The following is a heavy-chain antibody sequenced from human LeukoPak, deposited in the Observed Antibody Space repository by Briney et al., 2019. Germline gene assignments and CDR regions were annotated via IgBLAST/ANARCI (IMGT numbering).Heavy chain of an antibody. Sequence: GGSLRLSCAASGLTFSNYYMHWLRRAPGKGLEWVSYISSSCSTIYYADSVKGRFTISRDNAKNSLYLQMNSLRAEDTAVYYCARALRSYYDSSGYLDAGSWGQGTLVTVSS. CDR3: ARALRSYYDSSGYLDAGS. V-gene: IGHV3-11*04. J-gene: IGHJ5*02. CDR2: ISSSCSTI. CDR1: GLTFSNYY. D-gene: IGHD3-22*01.